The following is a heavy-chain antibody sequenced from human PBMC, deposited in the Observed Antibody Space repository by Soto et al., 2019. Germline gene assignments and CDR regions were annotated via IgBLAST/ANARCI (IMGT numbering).Heavy chain of an antibody. D-gene: IGHD3-3*01. CDR2: INHSGST. J-gene: IGHJ6*03. V-gene: IGHV4-34*01. CDR1: GGSFSGYY. CDR3: ARSISDYDFWSGYYMPRYYYYYMDV. Sequence: SETLSLTCAVYGGSFSGYYWSWFRQPPGKGLEWIGEINHSGSTNYNPSLKSRVTISVDTSKNQFSLKLSSVTAADTAVYYCARSISDYDFWSGYYMPRYYYYYMDVWGKGTTVTVSS.